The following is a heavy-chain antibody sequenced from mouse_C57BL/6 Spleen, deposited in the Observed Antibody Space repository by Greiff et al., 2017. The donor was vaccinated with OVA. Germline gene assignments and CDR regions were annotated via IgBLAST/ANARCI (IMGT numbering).Heavy chain of an antibody. Sequence: EVQLQESEGGLVQPGSSMKLSCTASGFTFSDYYMAWVRQVPEKGLEWVANINYDGSSTYYLDSLKSRFIISRDNAKNILYLQMSSLKSEDTATYYCARASVVASPWYFDVWGTGTTVTVSS. CDR2: INYDGSST. CDR1: GFTFSDYY. V-gene: IGHV5-16*01. CDR3: ARASVVASPWYFDV. D-gene: IGHD1-1*01. J-gene: IGHJ1*03.